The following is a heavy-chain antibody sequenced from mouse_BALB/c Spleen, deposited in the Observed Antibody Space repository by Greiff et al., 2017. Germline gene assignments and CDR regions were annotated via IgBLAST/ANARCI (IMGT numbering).Heavy chain of an antibody. CDR2: ISYSGST. Sequence: EVKLVESGPGLVKPSQSLSLTCTVTGYSITSDYAWNWIRQFPGNKLEWMGYISYSGSTSYNPSLKSRISITRDTSKNQFFLQLNSVTTEDTATYYCATYYYGSPMDYWGQGTSVTVSS. D-gene: IGHD1-1*01. J-gene: IGHJ4*01. V-gene: IGHV3-2*02. CDR3: ATYYYGSPMDY. CDR1: GYSITSDYA.